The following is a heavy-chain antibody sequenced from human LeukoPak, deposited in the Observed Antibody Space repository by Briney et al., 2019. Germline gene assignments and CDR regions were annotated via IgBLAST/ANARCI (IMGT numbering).Heavy chain of an antibody. V-gene: IGHV4-39*01. Sequence: SETLSLTCTVSGGSVNSSSYYWGWIRQPPGKGLEWIGSIYYSGSTYYNPSLKSRLTISVDTSNNQFSLNLSSVTAADMAVYYCRIIYCKATNCYAKGDYWSQGTLVTISS. CDR2: IYYSGST. CDR1: GGSVNSSSYY. J-gene: IGHJ4*02. CDR3: RIIYCKATNCYAKGDY. D-gene: IGHD2-2*01.